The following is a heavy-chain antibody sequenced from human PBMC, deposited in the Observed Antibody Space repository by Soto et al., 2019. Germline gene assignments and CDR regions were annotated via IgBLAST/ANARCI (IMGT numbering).Heavy chain of an antibody. Sequence: QITLKESGPTLVKPTQTLTLTCTFSGFSLSTSGVGVGWIRQPPGKALEWLELIYWSDEKRYSPSLSSRLTITKDTSKNQVVLTMTNMDPVDTATYYCAHRRGADYKGCFHYWGQGTLVTVSS. CDR1: GFSLSTSGVG. V-gene: IGHV2-5*01. J-gene: IGHJ4*02. D-gene: IGHD4-4*01. CDR2: IYWSDEK. CDR3: AHRRGADYKGCFHY.